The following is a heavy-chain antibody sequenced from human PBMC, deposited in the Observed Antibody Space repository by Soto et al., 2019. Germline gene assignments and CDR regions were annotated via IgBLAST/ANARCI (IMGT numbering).Heavy chain of an antibody. CDR2: ISNDGSNK. D-gene: IGHD3-22*01. Sequence: GGSLRLSCAASGFTFSSYAMHWVRQAPGKGLEWVAVISNDGSNKYYANSVKGRFTISRDNSKNTLYLQMGSLRAEDMAVYYCARSPYYYDSSGYMQYYFDYWGQGTLVTVSS. CDR3: ARSPYYYDSSGYMQYYFDY. CDR1: GFTFSSYA. J-gene: IGHJ4*02. V-gene: IGHV3-30*14.